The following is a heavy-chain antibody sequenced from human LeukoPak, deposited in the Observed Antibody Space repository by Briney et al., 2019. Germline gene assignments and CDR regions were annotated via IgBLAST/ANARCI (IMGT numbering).Heavy chain of an antibody. CDR1: GFTFSSYW. V-gene: IGHV3-7*01. CDR3: ASHWYSSGWNYFDY. Sequence: PGESLRLSCAASGFTFSSYWMSWVRRAPGKGLEWVANIKQDGSEKYYVDSVKGRFTISRDNAKNSLYLQMNSLRAEDTAVYYCASHWYSSGWNYFDYWGQGTLVTVSS. CDR2: IKQDGSEK. J-gene: IGHJ4*02. D-gene: IGHD6-19*01.